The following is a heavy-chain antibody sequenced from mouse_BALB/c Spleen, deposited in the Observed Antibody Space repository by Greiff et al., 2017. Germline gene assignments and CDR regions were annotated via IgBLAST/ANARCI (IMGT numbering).Heavy chain of an antibody. D-gene: IGHD2-1*01. J-gene: IGHJ2*01. CDR3: AREEAHYYPYYFEY. CDR2: ISTYYGNT. V-gene: IGHV1-67*01. CDR1: GYTFTDYA. Sequence: ESGPELVRPGVSVKISCKGSGYTFTDYAMHWVKQSHAKSLEWIGVISTYYGNTNYNQKFKGKATMTVDKSSSTAYMELARLTSEDSAIYYCAREEAHYYPYYFEYWGQGTALTVSS.